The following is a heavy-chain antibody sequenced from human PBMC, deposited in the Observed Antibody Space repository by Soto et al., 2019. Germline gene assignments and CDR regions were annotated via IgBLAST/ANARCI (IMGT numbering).Heavy chain of an antibody. V-gene: IGHV4-39*01. CDR1: GGSISSSSYY. Sequence: SETLSLTCTVSGGSISSSSYYWGWIRQPPGKGLEWIGSIYYSGNTYYNPSLKSRVTISVDTSKNQFSLKLSSVTAADTAVYYCARSRDYYDSSDYSDYWGQGTLVTVS. CDR3: ARSRDYYDSSDYSDY. J-gene: IGHJ4*02. D-gene: IGHD3-22*01. CDR2: IYYSGNT.